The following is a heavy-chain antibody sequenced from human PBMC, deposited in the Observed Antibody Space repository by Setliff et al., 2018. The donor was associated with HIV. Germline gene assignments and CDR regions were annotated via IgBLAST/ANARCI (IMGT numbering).Heavy chain of an antibody. D-gene: IGHD3-10*01. Sequence: GGSLRLSCAASGFTFSNAWMNWVRQAPGKGLEWVGRIKSKTDGGTTDYAAPVKGRFTISRDDSKDTLYLQMSSLKTEDTAVYYCTKDVSLTGGGALHIWGQGTVVTV. CDR2: IKSKTDGGTT. CDR3: TKDVSLTGGGALHI. V-gene: IGHV3-15*07. CDR1: GFTFSNAW. J-gene: IGHJ3*02.